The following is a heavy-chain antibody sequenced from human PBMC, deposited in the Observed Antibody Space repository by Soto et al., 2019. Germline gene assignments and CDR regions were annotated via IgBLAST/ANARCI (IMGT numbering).Heavy chain of an antibody. CDR1: GYTFTSYY. D-gene: IGHD3-16*02. CDR2: INPSGGST. J-gene: IGHJ4*02. CDR3: ARALRDYVWGSYRTHFDY. Sequence: GASVKVSCKASGYTFTSYYMHWVRQAPGQGLEWMGIINPSGGSTSYAQKFQGRVTMTRDTSTSTVYMELSSLRSEDTAVYYCARALRDYVWGSYRTHFDYWGQGTLVTVSS. V-gene: IGHV1-46*01.